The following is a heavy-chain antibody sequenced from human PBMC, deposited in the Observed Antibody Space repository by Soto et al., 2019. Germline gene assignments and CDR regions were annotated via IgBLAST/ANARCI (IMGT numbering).Heavy chain of an antibody. CDR1: GGSISSYY. J-gene: IGHJ6*03. CDR2: IYYSGST. Sequence: QVQLQESGPGLVKPSETLSLTCTVSGGSISSYYWSWIRQPPGKGLEWIGYIYYSGSTNYNPSLKSRVTISVDTSKNQFSLKLSSVTAADTAVYYCARRVVEGDLDYYMDVWGKGTTVTVSS. CDR3: ARRVVEGDLDYYMDV. V-gene: IGHV4-59*08. D-gene: IGHD2-21*01.